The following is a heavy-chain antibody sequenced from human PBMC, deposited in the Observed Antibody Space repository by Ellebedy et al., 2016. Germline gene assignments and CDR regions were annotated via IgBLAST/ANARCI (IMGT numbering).Heavy chain of an antibody. V-gene: IGHV4-59*01. CDR3: ARNRDNNGFYTRLDY. Sequence: SETLSLXXTIFGDTITRYYWSWLRQAPGERLEWIGFVYYNGNAKYNPSLRSRVTISADSSRNQFSLKLSAVTAADTAVYYCARNRDNNGFYTRLDYWGQGALVTVSS. D-gene: IGHD2-8*01. CDR2: VYYNGNA. CDR1: GDTITRYY. J-gene: IGHJ4*02.